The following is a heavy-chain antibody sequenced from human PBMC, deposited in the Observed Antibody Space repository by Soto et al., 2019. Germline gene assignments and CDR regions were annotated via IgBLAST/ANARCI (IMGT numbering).Heavy chain of an antibody. CDR2: IKRDGSDQ. Sequence: GGSLRLSCAASGFTFNKFWMSWVRQAPGKGLEFVASIKRDGSDQYFVDSVRGRFTISRDNRDSSLYLQMNSLRDEDTAVYYCARGAHWGQGTVVTVSS. CDR3: ARGAH. J-gene: IGHJ4*02. V-gene: IGHV3-7*01. CDR1: GFTFNKFW.